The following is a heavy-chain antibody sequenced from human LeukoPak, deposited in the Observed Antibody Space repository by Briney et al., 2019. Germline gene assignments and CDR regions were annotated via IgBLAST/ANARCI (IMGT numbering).Heavy chain of an antibody. V-gene: IGHV1-2*02. CDR1: GYTFTGYY. CDR3: ARVRYCSSTSCYDYYYGMDV. Sequence: ASVKVSCKASGYTFTGYYMHWVRQAPGQGLEWMGWISPDSGGTNYAQKFQGRVTMTRDTSISTAYMELSRLRSDDTAVYYCARVRYCSSTSCYDYYYGMDVWGQGTTVTVSS. J-gene: IGHJ6*02. D-gene: IGHD2-2*01. CDR2: ISPDSGGT.